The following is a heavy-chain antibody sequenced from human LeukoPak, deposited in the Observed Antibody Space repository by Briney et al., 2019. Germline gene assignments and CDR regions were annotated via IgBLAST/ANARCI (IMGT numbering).Heavy chain of an antibody. V-gene: IGHV3-30*18. CDR2: ISYDGSNK. J-gene: IGHJ4*02. CDR3: AKDGNDYTYYFDY. D-gene: IGHD4-11*01. CDR1: GFTFSNHG. Sequence: GRSLRLSCAASGFTFSNHGMHWVRQAPGKGLEWVAVISYDGSNKYYADSVKGRFTISRDNSKNTLYLQMNSLRAEDTAVYYCAKDGNDYTYYFDYWGQGTLVTVSS.